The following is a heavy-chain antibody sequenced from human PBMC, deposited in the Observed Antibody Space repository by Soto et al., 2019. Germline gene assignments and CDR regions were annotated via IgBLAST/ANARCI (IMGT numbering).Heavy chain of an antibody. Sequence: ASVKVSCKASGYTFTSYGISWVRRAPGQGLEWMGWISAYNGNTNYAQKLQGRVTMTTDTSTSTAYMELRSLRSDDTAVYYCARGAPIVVVPAANWGWFDPWGQGTLVTVSS. D-gene: IGHD2-2*01. V-gene: IGHV1-18*04. CDR3: ARGAPIVVVPAANWGWFDP. CDR1: GYTFTSYG. J-gene: IGHJ5*02. CDR2: ISAYNGNT.